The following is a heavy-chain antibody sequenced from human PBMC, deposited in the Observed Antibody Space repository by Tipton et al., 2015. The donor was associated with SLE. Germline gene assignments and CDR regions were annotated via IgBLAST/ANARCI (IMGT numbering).Heavy chain of an antibody. CDR1: GGSLNTGGYL. D-gene: IGHD6-13*01. Sequence: TLSLTCTVSGGSLNTGGYLWSWIRQSPGKGLEWIGDIYHTGGTYYSPSLKSRVNISVDTSRNQFSLQVSSVTAADTAVYYCARLCCIGAAGTGHFQLWGQGTLVTVSS. V-gene: IGHV4-30-2*06. J-gene: IGHJ1*01. CDR2: IYHTGGT. CDR3: ARLCCIGAAGTGHFQL.